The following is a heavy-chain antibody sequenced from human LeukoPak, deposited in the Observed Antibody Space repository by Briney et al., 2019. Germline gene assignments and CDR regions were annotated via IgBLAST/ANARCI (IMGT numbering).Heavy chain of an antibody. Sequence: SETLSLTCTVSGGSISGSSSYWGWIRQPPGKGLDYIGSIHYTGTTYYNPSPKSRVTLSVDTSQNQFSLKLTSVTAADTAVYYCARGSPYASWGQGTLVTVSS. CDR2: IHYTGTT. D-gene: IGHD2-2*01. CDR3: ARGSPYAS. V-gene: IGHV4-39*01. J-gene: IGHJ5*02. CDR1: GGSISGSSSY.